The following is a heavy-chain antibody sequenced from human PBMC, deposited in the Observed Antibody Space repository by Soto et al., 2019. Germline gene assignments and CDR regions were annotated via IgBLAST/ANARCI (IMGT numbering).Heavy chain of an antibody. V-gene: IGHV3-66*01. CDR2: IYSGGST. Sequence: EVQLVESGGGLVQPGGSLRLSCAASGFTVSSNYMSWVRQAPGKGLEWVSVIYSGGSTYYADSVKGRFTIARDNSKTTLHLQMNSLRAEDTAVYYCAREDHSGSYYYYGMDVWGQGTTVTVSS. D-gene: IGHD3-10*01. CDR3: AREDHSGSYYYYGMDV. J-gene: IGHJ6*02. CDR1: GFTVSSNY.